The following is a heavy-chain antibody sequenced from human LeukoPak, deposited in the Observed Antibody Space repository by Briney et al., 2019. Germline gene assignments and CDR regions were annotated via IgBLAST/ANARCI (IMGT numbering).Heavy chain of an antibody. CDR2: ISSSSSYI. J-gene: IGHJ3*02. CDR1: GFTFSSYS. CDR3: AKDHGLRYFDWLLNAFDI. V-gene: IGHV3-21*01. Sequence: GGSLRLSCAASGFTFSSYSMNWVRQAPGKGLEWVPSISSSSSYIYYADSVKGRFTISRDNAKNSLYLQMNSLRAEDTAVYYCAKDHGLRYFDWLLNAFDIWGQGTMVTVSS. D-gene: IGHD3-9*01.